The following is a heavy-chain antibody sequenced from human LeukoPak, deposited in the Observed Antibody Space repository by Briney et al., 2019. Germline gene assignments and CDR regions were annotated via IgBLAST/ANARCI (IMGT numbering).Heavy chain of an antibody. CDR2: IYTSGST. Sequence: SETLSLTCTVSGGSISSYYWSWIRQPAGKGLEWIGRIYTSGSTNYNPSLKSRVTMSVDTSKNQSSLKLSSVTAADTAVYYCARGTHYYDSSGYLYYFDYWGQGTLVTVSS. CDR1: GGSISSYY. D-gene: IGHD3-22*01. V-gene: IGHV4-4*07. J-gene: IGHJ4*02. CDR3: ARGTHYYDSSGYLYYFDY.